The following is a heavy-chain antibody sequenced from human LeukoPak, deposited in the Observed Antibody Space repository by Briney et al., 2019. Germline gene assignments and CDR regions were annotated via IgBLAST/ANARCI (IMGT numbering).Heavy chain of an antibody. CDR1: GFTFSSSR. CDR3: AKGGTHGSVDY. D-gene: IGHD1-14*01. J-gene: IGHJ4*01. V-gene: IGHV3-74*01. Sequence: GGSLRLSCAASGFTFSSSRMHWVRQVPGKGLVWVSHVTTDGSTTGYADFVMGRFTISRDNAKNTLFLQMNSLRAEDTAVYYCAKGGTHGSVDYWSHGTLVTVSS. CDR2: VTTDGSTT.